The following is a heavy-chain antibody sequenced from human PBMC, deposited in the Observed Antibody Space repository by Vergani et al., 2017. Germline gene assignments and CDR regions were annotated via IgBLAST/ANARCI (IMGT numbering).Heavy chain of an antibody. Sequence: EVQLVQSGAEVKKPGESLTISCQISGYSFTNYCIGWVRQMPGKGLEWMGIIHPADSDTRYSPSFQGQVTISVDKSISTAYLQRSSLRASDSAMYYCARLYGRDSSGSKYFDYWGQGTLVTVSS. V-gene: IGHV5-51*01. CDR2: IHPADSDT. J-gene: IGHJ4*02. CDR3: ARLYGRDSSGSKYFDY. D-gene: IGHD3-22*01. CDR1: GYSFTNYC.